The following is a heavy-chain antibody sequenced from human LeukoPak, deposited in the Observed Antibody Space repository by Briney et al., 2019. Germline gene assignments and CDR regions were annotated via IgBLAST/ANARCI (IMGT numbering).Heavy chain of an antibody. CDR1: GFTFSSYA. J-gene: IGHJ4*02. CDR3: AKRVEYSSPGGYFDY. CDR2: ISDSGGST. V-gene: IGHV3-23*01. Sequence: GGSLRLSCAASGFTFSSYAMSWVSQAPGKGLEWVSAISDSGGSTFYADSVKGRFTISRDNSRNTLYLHMDSLRVEDTAVYYCAKRVEYSSPGGYFDYWGQGTLVTVSS. D-gene: IGHD2/OR15-2a*01.